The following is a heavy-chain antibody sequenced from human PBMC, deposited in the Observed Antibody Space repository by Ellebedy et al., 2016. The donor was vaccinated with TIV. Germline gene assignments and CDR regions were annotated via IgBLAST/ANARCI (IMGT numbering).Heavy chain of an antibody. CDR3: ARGPLWFGDRNFDY. CDR1: GGSFSGYY. V-gene: IGHV4-34*01. CDR2: INHSGST. D-gene: IGHD3-10*01. J-gene: IGHJ4*02. Sequence: SETLSLXXAVYGGSFSGYYWSWIRQPPGKGLEWIGEINHSGSTNYNPSLKSRVTISVDTSKNQFSLKLSSVTAADTAVYYCARGPLWFGDRNFDYWGQGTLVTVSS.